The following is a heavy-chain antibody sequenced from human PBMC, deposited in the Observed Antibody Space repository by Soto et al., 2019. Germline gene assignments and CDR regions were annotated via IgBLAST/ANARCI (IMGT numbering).Heavy chain of an antibody. CDR3: ARGDYYDIHDY. V-gene: IGHV1-3*01. CDR1: GYTFTGYA. D-gene: IGHD3-22*01. Sequence: QVQLVQSGAEVKKPGASVKVSCKASGYTFTGYAIHRVRQAPGQRLEWMGWINAGNGNTKYSQKFQGRVTITRDTSASTAYMELSSLRSEDTAVYYCARGDYYDIHDYWGQGTLVTVSS. CDR2: INAGNGNT. J-gene: IGHJ4*02.